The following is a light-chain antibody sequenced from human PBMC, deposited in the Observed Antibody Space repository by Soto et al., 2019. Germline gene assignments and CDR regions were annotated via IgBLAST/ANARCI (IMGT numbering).Light chain of an antibody. J-gene: IGKJ1*01. CDR3: QKYGSSPPVA. CDR2: GAS. CDR1: QSVSSSY. V-gene: IGKV3-20*01. Sequence: EIVLTQSTGTLSLSPGERATLSCRASQSVSSSYLAWYQQKPGQAPRLLIYGASSRATGITDRFSGSGSGTDFTLTISRLEPEDFAVYYCQKYGSSPPVAFGQGTKVAIK.